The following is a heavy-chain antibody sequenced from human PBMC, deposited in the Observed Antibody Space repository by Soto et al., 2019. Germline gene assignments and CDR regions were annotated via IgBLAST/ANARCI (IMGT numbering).Heavy chain of an antibody. CDR3: IRLMGIRSGGDY. CDR1: GFTFSGSA. CDR2: IRSKANSYAT. J-gene: IGHJ4*02. V-gene: IGHV3-73*01. Sequence: PGGSLRLSCAASGFTFSGSAMHWVRQASGKGLEWVGRIRSKANSYATAYAASVKGRFTISRDDSKNTAYLQMNSLKTEDTAVYYFIRLMGIRSGGDYWCQAILVSVS. D-gene: IGHD4-17*01.